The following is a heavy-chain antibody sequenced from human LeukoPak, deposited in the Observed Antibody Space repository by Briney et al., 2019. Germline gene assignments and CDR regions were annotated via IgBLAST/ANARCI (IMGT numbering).Heavy chain of an antibody. CDR3: AKDGALSAAAYYFDY. D-gene: IGHD4/OR15-4a*01. CDR2: ISYDGSNK. J-gene: IGHJ4*02. CDR1: GFTFSSYG. Sequence: GGSLRLSCAASGFTFSSYGMHWVRQAPGKGLEWVAVISYDGSNKYYADSVKGRFTISRDNSKNMLLLQMNSLRPEDTAVYYCAKDGALSAAAYYFDYWGQGTLVTVSS. V-gene: IGHV3-30*18.